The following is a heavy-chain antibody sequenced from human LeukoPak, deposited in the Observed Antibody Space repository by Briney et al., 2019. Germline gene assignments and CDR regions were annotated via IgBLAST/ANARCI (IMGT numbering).Heavy chain of an antibody. CDR1: GFTFSNYA. V-gene: IGHV3-23*01. D-gene: IGHD4-23*01. Sequence: PGGPLRLSCVASGFTFSNYAMTWVRQAPGKGPEWVSAITGSGGTTYYADSVKGRFIISRDNSKSSLDLQMNSLRAEDTAIYYCARRFTAVVTRDAFDLWGQGTMVTVSS. CDR3: ARRFTAVVTRDAFDL. J-gene: IGHJ3*01. CDR2: ITGSGGTT.